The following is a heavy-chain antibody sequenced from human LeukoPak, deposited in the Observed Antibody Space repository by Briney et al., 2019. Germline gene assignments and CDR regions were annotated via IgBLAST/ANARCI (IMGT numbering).Heavy chain of an antibody. CDR1: GLTFGSYA. CDR3: AKDALRTSFVDY. Sequence: GGSLRLTCAASGLTFGSYAMSWVRQAPGKGPEWVSCISYTGVSTFYADSVKGRFTISRDNSKNTLYLQMNSLRAEDTAVYYCAKDALRTSFVDYWGQGTLVTVSS. D-gene: IGHD3-16*01. V-gene: IGHV3-23*01. CDR2: ISYTGVST. J-gene: IGHJ4*02.